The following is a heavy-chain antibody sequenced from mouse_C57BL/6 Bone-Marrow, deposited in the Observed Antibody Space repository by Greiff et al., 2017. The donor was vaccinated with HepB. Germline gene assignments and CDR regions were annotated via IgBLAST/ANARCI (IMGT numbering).Heavy chain of an antibody. CDR1: GYTFTDYE. Sequence: QVQLQQSGAELVRPGASVTLSCTASGYTFTDYEMHWVKQTPVHGLEWIGAIDPETGGTAYNQKFKGKAILTADKSSSTAYMKLRSLTSEDSAVYYCARSELYYDYGGFAYWGQGTLVTVSA. CDR2: IDPETGGT. D-gene: IGHD2-4*01. CDR3: ARSELYYDYGGFAY. J-gene: IGHJ3*01. V-gene: IGHV1-15*01.